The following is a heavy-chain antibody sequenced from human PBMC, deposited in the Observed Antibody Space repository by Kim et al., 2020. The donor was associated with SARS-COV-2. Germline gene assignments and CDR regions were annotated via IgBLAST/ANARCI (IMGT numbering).Heavy chain of an antibody. Sequence: ASVKVSCKASGYTFTSYYMHWVRQAPGQGLEWMGRINPNSGSTNYAQKFQGRVTMTRDTSTSTAYMELSRLRSDDTAVYYCAGGPFSYYDCWRVYPFGGYWGQGSLVT. CDR2: INPNSGST. V-gene: IGHV1-2*06. D-gene: IGHD3-3*01. CDR1: GYTFTSYY. J-gene: IGHJ4*02. CDR3: AGGPFSYYDCWRVYPFGGY.